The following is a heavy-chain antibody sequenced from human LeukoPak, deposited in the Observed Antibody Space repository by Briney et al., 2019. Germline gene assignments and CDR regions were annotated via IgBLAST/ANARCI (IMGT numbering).Heavy chain of an antibody. CDR3: ASLYSSGYCDY. Sequence: GGSLRLSCAASGFTFSSYWMSWVRQAPGKGLEWGANIKQDGSEKYYVDSVKGRFIISRDNAKNSLYLQMNSLRAEDTAVYYCASLYSSGYCDYWGQGTLVTVSS. V-gene: IGHV3-7*01. CDR1: GFTFSSYW. CDR2: IKQDGSEK. J-gene: IGHJ4*02. D-gene: IGHD3-22*01.